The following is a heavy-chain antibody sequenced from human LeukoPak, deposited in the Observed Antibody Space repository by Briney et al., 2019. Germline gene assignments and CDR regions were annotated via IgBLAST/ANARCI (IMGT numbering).Heavy chain of an antibody. CDR2: ISGIGDTL. Sequence: PGGSLRLSCVASGFSFSINAMIWVRQAPGKGLEWVSGISGIGDTLFYSDPVKGRFTISRDNSKNTVYLQMNSLRAEDTAVYFCAKPAMAVAGNYFDYWGQGTLVTVSS. CDR3: AKPAMAVAGNYFDY. J-gene: IGHJ4*02. V-gene: IGHV3-23*01. D-gene: IGHD6-19*01. CDR1: GFSFSINA.